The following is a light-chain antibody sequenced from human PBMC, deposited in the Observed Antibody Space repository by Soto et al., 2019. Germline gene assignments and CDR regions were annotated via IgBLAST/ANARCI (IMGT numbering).Light chain of an antibody. CDR1: QNINRW. V-gene: IGKV1-5*03. Sequence: DIQMTQSPSTLSASVGDRVTITCRASQNINRWLAWYQQRPGKAPNLLIHKASTLEAGVPSRFSGSASGTDFTLTISSLQPDDFAAYFCLQYNFYPPTFGGGTKVDIK. CDR3: LQYNFYPPT. CDR2: KAS. J-gene: IGKJ4*01.